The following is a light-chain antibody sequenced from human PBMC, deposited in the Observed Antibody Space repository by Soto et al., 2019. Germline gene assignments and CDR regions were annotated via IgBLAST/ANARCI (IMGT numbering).Light chain of an antibody. CDR3: QQLNSYPR. J-gene: IGKJ3*01. CDR2: AAS. V-gene: IGKV1-9*01. CDR1: QGISSY. Sequence: IQLTQSPSSLSASVGDRVTITCRASQGISSYLAWYQQKPGKAPKLLIYAASTLQSGVPSRFSGSGSGTDFTLTISSLQPEDFATDYCQQLNSYPRFGPGTKVDIK.